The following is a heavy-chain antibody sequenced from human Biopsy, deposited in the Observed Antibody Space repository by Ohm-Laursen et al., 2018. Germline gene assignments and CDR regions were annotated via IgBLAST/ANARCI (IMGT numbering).Heavy chain of an antibody. CDR3: ATKLTGYFHH. D-gene: IGHD3-9*01. J-gene: IGHJ1*01. V-gene: IGHV1-69*06. Sequence: SVKVPCKAPGGTFSNYGVNWVRQAPGQGLEWLGGNIPILGTGNYARKFQDRVTVAADTSTSTATMELRSLRSDDTAVYYCATKLTGYFHHWGQGTLVIVSS. CDR2: NIPILGTG. CDR1: GGTFSNYG.